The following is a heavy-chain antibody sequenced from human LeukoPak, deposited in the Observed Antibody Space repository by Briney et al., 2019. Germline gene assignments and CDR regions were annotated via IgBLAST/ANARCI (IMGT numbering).Heavy chain of an antibody. CDR1: VDLLKLYY. CDR3: ARGHSNYSRTSCLNWFDP. V-gene: IGHV4-4*07. Sequence: SDPLSLLCSVSVDLLKLYYWRWLPHPAGRGVVGIRRFYASGSTQYTPYPKCRVTTSVDTTKNKFHLKLSSAAAADTAVYYCARGHSNYSRTSCLNWFDPWGQATPVTAS. J-gene: IGHJ5*02. D-gene: IGHD2-2*01. CDR2: FYASGST.